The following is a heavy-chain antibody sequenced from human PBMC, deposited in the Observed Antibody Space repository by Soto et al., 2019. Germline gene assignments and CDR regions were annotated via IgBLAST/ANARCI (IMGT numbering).Heavy chain of an antibody. CDR2: INRSGST. CDR1: GGSFSGYY. J-gene: IGHJ6*02. V-gene: IGHV4-34*01. Sequence: PSETLSLTCAVYGGSFSGYYWSWIRQPPGKGLEWIGEINRSGSTNYNPSLKSRVTISVDTSKNQFSLKLSSVTAADTAVYYCARAPARCGMDVWGQGTTVTVSS. CDR3: ARAPARCGMDV.